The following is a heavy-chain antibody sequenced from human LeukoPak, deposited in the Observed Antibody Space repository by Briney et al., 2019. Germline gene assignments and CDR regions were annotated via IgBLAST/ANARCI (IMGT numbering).Heavy chain of an antibody. D-gene: IGHD3-22*01. J-gene: IGHJ5*02. CDR2: VNTNSGGT. CDR1: GYTFTGYY. Sequence: ASVKVSCKASGYTFTGYYMHWVRQAPGRGLEWMGWVNTNSGGTNYAQKFQGRVTMTRDTSISTAYMDLSRLTSDDTAVYYCARHDSWAGWFDPWGQGTLVTVSS. V-gene: IGHV1-2*02. CDR3: ARHDSWAGWFDP.